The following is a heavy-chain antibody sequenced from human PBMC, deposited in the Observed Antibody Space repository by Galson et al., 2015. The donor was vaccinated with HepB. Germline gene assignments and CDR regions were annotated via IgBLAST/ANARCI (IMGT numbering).Heavy chain of an antibody. CDR3: ARGSLVSTTYYYGMDV. D-gene: IGHD2-15*01. CDR1: GYTFTGYY. J-gene: IGHJ6*02. V-gene: IGHV1-2*04. Sequence: SVKVSCKASGYTFTGYYMHWVRQAPGQGLEWMGWINPNSGGTNYAQKLQGWVTMTRDTSISTAYMELSRLRSDDTAVYYCARGSLVSTTYYYGMDVWGQGTTVTVSS. CDR2: INPNSGGT.